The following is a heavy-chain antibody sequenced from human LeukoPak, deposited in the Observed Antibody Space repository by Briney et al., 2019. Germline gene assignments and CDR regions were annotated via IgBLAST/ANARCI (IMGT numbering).Heavy chain of an antibody. J-gene: IGHJ3*02. V-gene: IGHV4-34*01. CDR1: GGSFSGYY. Sequence: PSETLSLTCAVYGGSFSGYYWSWIRQSPGKGLEWIGEINHSGNTNYNPSLKSRVTISVDTSKNQFSLKLTSVTAADTAVYYCASILRFIWGQGTMVTVPS. CDR3: ASILRFI. D-gene: IGHD3-3*01. CDR2: INHSGNT.